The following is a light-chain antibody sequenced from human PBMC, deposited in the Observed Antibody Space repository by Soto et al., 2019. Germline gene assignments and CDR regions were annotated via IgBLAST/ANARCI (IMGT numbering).Light chain of an antibody. V-gene: IGLV2-8*01. J-gene: IGLJ1*01. CDR3: SSYASSNRP. CDR2: EVS. Sequence: QSALTQPPSASGSPGQSVTISCTGTSSDVGGYNYVSWNQQHPGKAPKLMIYEVSKRPSGVPDRSSGSKSGNTASLTVSGLQAEDEADYYCSSYASSNRPFGNGTKVTVL. CDR1: SSDVGGYNY.